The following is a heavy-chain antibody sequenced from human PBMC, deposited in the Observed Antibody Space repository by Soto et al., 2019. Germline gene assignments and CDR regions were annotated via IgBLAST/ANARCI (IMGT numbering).Heavy chain of an antibody. CDR1: GFPFTSFG. CDR3: VGGQYYFDY. J-gene: IGHJ4*02. Sequence: QVQLVESGGGVVQPGRSLRLSCAASGFPFTSFGLHWVGEVPDKGLEWGAIISYDGSDKYYADAVKGRFTISRDNSKNTLYLQMNSLRPEDTALYYCVGGQYYFDYRGQGTLVIVSS. V-gene: IGHV3-30*03. CDR2: ISYDGSDK. D-gene: IGHD3-10*01.